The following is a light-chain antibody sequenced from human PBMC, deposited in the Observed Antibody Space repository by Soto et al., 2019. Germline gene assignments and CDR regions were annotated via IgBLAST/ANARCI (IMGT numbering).Light chain of an antibody. CDR1: QGIGNY. Sequence: DIQMTQSPSSLSASVGDRVTITCRASQGIGNYLVWFQQKPGKAPKLLIYGASILQLGVPSRFSGSGSGTYFSLIISSLQPGDAATYYCQKYDTVPWTFGQGTKVEIK. V-gene: IGKV1-27*01. CDR3: QKYDTVPWT. CDR2: GAS. J-gene: IGKJ1*01.